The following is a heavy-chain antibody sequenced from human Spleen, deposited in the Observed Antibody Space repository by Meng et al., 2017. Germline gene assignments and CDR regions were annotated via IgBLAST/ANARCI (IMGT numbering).Heavy chain of an antibody. Sequence: GGSLRLSCAASGFTFGSSAIHWVRQAPGKGLEWVAVMSYDGGKEYYGDSVKGRFTISRDNSNNTLYLQMNSLRAEDTAVYYCARIRNRYCSGGSCYHDAFDFWGQGTMVTVSS. V-gene: IGHV3-30*04. D-gene: IGHD2-15*01. CDR1: GFTFGSSA. CDR3: ARIRNRYCSGGSCYHDAFDF. CDR2: MSYDGGKE. J-gene: IGHJ3*01.